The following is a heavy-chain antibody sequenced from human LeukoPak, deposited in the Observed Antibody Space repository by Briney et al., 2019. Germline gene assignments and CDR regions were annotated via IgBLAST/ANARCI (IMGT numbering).Heavy chain of an antibody. CDR2: INPNSGGT. D-gene: IGHD6-13*01. J-gene: IGHJ6*02. V-gene: IGHV1-2*02. CDR1: GYTFTGYY. Sequence: GASVKVSCKASGYTFTGYYMHWVRQAPGQGLEWMGWINPNSGGTNYAQKFQGRVTMTRDTSISTAYMELSRLRADDTAVYYCARVIIAAPHVPGKYGMDVWGQGTTVTVSS. CDR3: ARVIIAAPHVPGKYGMDV.